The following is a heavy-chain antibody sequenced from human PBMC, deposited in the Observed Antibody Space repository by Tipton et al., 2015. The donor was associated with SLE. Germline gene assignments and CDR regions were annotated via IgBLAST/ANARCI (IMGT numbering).Heavy chain of an antibody. CDR1: GFTFSSYA. D-gene: IGHD7-27*01. Sequence: SLRLSCAASGFTFSSYAMHWVRQAPGKGLEWVAVISYDGSNKYYPDSVKGRFTISRDNSKNTLYLQMNSLRAEDTAVYYCAKMGLSWGYWGQGTLVTVSS. J-gene: IGHJ4*02. V-gene: IGHV3-30-3*02. CDR2: ISYDGSNK. CDR3: AKMGLSWGY.